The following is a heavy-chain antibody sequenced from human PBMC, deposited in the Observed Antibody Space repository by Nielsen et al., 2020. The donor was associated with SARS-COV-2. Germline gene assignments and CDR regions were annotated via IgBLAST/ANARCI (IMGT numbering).Heavy chain of an antibody. D-gene: IGHD2-8*02. V-gene: IGHV3-7*01. CDR3: ARGLGYCTGGTCFPYDL. Sequence: GESLKISCAASGPTFSIYWMTWVRQASGKGLEWVASINQDGSKKYYVDSVEGRFTISRDNAENSLYLQMNSLRDEDTAVYYCARGLGYCTGGTCFPYDLWGQGTLVTVST. CDR1: GPTFSIYW. J-gene: IGHJ4*02. CDR2: INQDGSKK.